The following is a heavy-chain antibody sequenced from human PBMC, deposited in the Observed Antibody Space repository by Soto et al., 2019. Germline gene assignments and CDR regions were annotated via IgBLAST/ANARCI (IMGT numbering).Heavy chain of an antibody. J-gene: IGHJ4*02. Sequence: QVQLVQSGAEVKKPGSSVKVSCKASGGTFSSYAISWVRQAPGQGLEWMGGIIPIFGTANYAQKFQGRVTITADESTSTAYMELSSLRSEDTAVYYCASRHIVVVTANIRTIEDHYFDYWGQGTLVTVSS. CDR2: IIPIFGTA. CDR3: ASRHIVVVTANIRTIEDHYFDY. CDR1: GGTFSSYA. V-gene: IGHV1-69*12. D-gene: IGHD2-21*02.